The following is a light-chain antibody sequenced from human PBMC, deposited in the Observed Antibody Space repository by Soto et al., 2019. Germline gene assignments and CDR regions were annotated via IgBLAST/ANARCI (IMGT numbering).Light chain of an antibody. V-gene: IGKV1-9*01. CDR1: PGISSY. CDR3: QQLNSYST. Sequence: DIQLTQSPSFLSASVGDRVTITCRASPGISSYLSWYQQKPGKAPKLLIYAASTLQSGVPSRFSGSGAGTEFTLTNSSLQPEDFATYYCQQLNSYSTFGGGTKVEIK. CDR2: AAS. J-gene: IGKJ4*01.